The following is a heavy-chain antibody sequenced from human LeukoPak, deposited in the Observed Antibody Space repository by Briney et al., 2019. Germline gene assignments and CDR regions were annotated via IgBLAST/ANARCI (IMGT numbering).Heavy chain of an antibody. D-gene: IGHD2-15*01. CDR3: AKTPGDCTGGTCYSFDY. V-gene: IGHV3-23*01. Sequence: GGSLRLSCAASGFTFSNYAMSWVRQAPGRGLEWVSAISGSSGLTYYADSVKGRFTISRDNSKNTLFLQMNSLRAEDTAVYYCAKTPGDCTGGTCYSFDYWGQGSLVTVSS. CDR2: ISGSSGLT. J-gene: IGHJ4*02. CDR1: GFTFSNYA.